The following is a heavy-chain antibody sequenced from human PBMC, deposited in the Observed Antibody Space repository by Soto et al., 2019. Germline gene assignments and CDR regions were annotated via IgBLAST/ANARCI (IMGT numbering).Heavy chain of an antibody. V-gene: IGHV1-18*01. D-gene: IGHD3-10*01. J-gene: IGHJ4*02. CDR1: GYTFTSYG. Sequence: ASVKVSCKASGYTFTSYGISWVRQAPGQGLEWMGWISAYNGNTNYAQKLQGRVTITTDTSTSTAYMELRSLRSDDTAVYYCARGPHLYYYGSGSYYVYWGQGTLVTVSS. CDR2: ISAYNGNT. CDR3: ARGPHLYYYGSGSYYVY.